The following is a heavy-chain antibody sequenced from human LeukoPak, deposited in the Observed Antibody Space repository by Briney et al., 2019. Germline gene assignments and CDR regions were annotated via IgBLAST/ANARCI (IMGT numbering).Heavy chain of an antibody. CDR2: ISGSGGST. Sequence: GGSLRLSCAASGFTFSSYAMSWVRQAPGKGLEWVSAISGSGGSTYYADSVKGRFTISRDNSKNTLYLQMNSLRAEDTAVYYCAKDRPEGLYDYVWGSYRPYYFDYWGQGTLVTVSS. V-gene: IGHV3-23*01. CDR1: GFTFSSYA. CDR3: AKDRPEGLYDYVWGSYRPYYFDY. D-gene: IGHD3-16*02. J-gene: IGHJ4*02.